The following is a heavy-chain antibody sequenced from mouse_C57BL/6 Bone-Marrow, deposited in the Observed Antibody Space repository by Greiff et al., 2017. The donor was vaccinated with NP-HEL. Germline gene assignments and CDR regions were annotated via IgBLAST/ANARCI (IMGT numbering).Heavy chain of an antibody. CDR1: GYTFTSYG. CDR3: ARERGSWYFDV. J-gene: IGHJ1*03. CDR2: IYPRSGNT. V-gene: IGHV1-81*01. Sequence: VHLVESGAELARPGASVKLSCKASGYTFTSYGISWVKQRTGQGLEWIGEIYPRSGNTYYNEKFKGKATLTADKSSSTAYMELRSLTSEDSAVYFCARERGSWYFDVWGTGTTVTVSS.